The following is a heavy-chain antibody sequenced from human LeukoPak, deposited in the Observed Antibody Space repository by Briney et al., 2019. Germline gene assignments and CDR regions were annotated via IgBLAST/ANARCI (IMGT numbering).Heavy chain of an antibody. J-gene: IGHJ3*02. D-gene: IGHD6-13*01. CDR1: GGSISSGGYS. CDR3: ATYRGSSWYEDASDI. CDR2: IYHSGST. V-gene: IGHV4-30-2*01. Sequence: SETLSLTCAVSGGSISSGGYSWSWTRLPPGKGLEWIGYIYHSGSTYYNPSLKSRVTISVDRSKNQFSLKLSSVTAADTAVYYCATYRGSSWYEDASDIWGQGTMVTVSS.